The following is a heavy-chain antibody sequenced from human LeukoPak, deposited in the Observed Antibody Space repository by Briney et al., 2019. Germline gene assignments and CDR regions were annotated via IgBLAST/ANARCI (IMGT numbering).Heavy chain of an antibody. Sequence: SETLSLTCAVYGGSFSGYYWSWIRQPPGKGLEWIGEINHSGSTNYNPSLKSRVTISVDTSKNQFSLKLSSVTAADTAVYYCASGQWYCSSTSCPYGMDVWGQGTTVTVSS. CDR3: ASGQWYCSSTSCPYGMDV. CDR1: GGSFSGYY. J-gene: IGHJ6*02. D-gene: IGHD2-2*01. V-gene: IGHV4-34*01. CDR2: INHSGST.